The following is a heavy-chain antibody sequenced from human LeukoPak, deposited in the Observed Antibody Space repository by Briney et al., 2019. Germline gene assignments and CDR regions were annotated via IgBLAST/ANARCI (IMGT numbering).Heavy chain of an antibody. Sequence: PSETLSLTCTVSGGSISSGSYYWSWIRQPAGKGLEWIGRIYTSGSTNYNPSLKSRVTLSVDTSKNQFSLKLSSVRAADTAVYYGARCLGFWSGYYTPLHMDVWVKGRTVSV. D-gene: IGHD3-3*01. CDR1: GGSISSGSYY. V-gene: IGHV4-61*02. J-gene: IGHJ6*03. CDR2: IYTSGST. CDR3: ARCLGFWSGYYTPLHMDV.